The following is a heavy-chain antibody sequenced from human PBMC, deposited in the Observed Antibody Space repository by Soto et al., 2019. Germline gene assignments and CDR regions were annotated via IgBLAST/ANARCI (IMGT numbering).Heavy chain of an antibody. V-gene: IGHV3-7*04. Sequence: EVQLVESGGGMVQPGRSLRLSCVGSGFTFKTDWMTWVRQGPGKGLEWVAKLKGDGTKENYVDSVKGRFTISRDNAKNSLYLQMNSLRLEDTAVYYCARDLSPSCGAGWFDALDLWGQGTVVTVSS. CDR3: ARDLSPSCGAGWFDALDL. J-gene: IGHJ3*01. D-gene: IGHD2-21*01. CDR2: LKGDGTKE. CDR1: GFTFKTDW.